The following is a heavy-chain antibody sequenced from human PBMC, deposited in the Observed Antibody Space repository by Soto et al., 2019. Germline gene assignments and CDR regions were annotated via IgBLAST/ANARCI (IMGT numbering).Heavy chain of an antibody. Sequence: SVKVSCKASGYIFSNYGIAWVRQAPGQGPEWMGWISGYNGNTNSVQKLQGRVTMTTDTSTTTAYMELRSLTSDDTAVYYCARGRYSSGYMDVWGQGTTVTVSS. J-gene: IGHJ6*02. V-gene: IGHV1-18*01. CDR1: GYIFSNYG. D-gene: IGHD3-9*01. CDR3: ARGRYSSGYMDV. CDR2: ISGYNGNT.